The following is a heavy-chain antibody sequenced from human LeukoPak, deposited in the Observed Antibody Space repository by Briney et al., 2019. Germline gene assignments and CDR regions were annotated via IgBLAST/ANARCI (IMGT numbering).Heavy chain of an antibody. V-gene: IGHV4-59*01. CDR2: IYYSGST. D-gene: IGHD5-18*01. CDR3: ARADGYSYGNHFDY. Sequence: SETLSLTCTVSGGSISRYYWSWIRQPPGKGLEWIGYIYYSGSTNYNPSLKSRVTISVDTSKNQFSLKLSSVTAADTAVYYCARADGYSYGNHFDYWGQGTLVTVSS. J-gene: IGHJ4*02. CDR1: GGSISRYY.